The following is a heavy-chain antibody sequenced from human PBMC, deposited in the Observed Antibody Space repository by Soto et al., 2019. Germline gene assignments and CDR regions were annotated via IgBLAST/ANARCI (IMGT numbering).Heavy chain of an antibody. J-gene: IGHJ4*02. CDR3: AKDKANDFWSGYLGY. Sequence: EVQLLESGGGLVQPGGSLRLSCAASGFTFSSYAMSWVRQAPGKGLEWVSAISGSGGSTYYADSVKGRFTISRDNSKNTLYLQMNSLRAENTAVYYCAKDKANDFWSGYLGYWGQGTLVTVSS. CDR1: GFTFSSYA. D-gene: IGHD3-3*01. V-gene: IGHV3-23*01. CDR2: ISGSGGST.